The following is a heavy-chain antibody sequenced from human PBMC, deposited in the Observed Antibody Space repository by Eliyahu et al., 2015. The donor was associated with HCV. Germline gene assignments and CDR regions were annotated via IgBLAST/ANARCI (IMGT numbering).Heavy chain of an antibody. D-gene: IGHD2-15*01. CDR1: GFPLXGYG. Sequence: EVQLVESGGGLVKPGGSLRLSCVASGFPLXGYGLNWVRQAPGKGLEWVASISSTSTYIYXRDSVRGRFTVSRDNARNXVYLQMNRLEPEDTAVYYCARVARDRCSATTCRGDYWGQGTRVTVS. J-gene: IGHJ4*02. CDR2: ISSTSTYI. V-gene: IGHV3-21*02. CDR3: ARVARDRCSATTCRGDY.